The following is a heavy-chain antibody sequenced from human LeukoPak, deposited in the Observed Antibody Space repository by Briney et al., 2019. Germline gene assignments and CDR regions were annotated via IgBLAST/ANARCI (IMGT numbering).Heavy chain of an antibody. D-gene: IGHD4-23*01. V-gene: IGHV4-59*08. CDR2: IHYSGST. Sequence: SETLSLTCTVSGGSISTYYWSWIRQPPGKGLEWIGYIHYSGSTNYNPSLKSRVTISVDTSKNQFSLKMSSVTAADTAVYYCARPVRETTVVPFDYWGQGTLVTVSS. J-gene: IGHJ4*02. CDR1: GGSISTYY. CDR3: ARPVRETTVVPFDY.